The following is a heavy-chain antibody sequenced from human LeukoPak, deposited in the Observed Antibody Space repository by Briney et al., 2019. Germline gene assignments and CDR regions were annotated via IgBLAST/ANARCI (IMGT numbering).Heavy chain of an antibody. CDR2: IYYSGST. V-gene: IGHV4-59*01. D-gene: IGHD7-27*01. Sequence: SETLSLTCTVSGGPISSYYWSWIRQPPGKGLEWIGYIYYSGSTNYNPSLKSRVTISVDTSKNQFSLKLSSVTAADTAVYYCARDSFQLGIDYWGQGTLVTVSS. J-gene: IGHJ4*02. CDR1: GGPISSYY. CDR3: ARDSFQLGIDY.